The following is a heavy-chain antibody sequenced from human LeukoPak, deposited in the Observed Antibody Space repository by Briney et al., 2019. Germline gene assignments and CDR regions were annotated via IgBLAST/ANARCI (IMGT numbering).Heavy chain of an antibody. V-gene: IGHV3-30*18. CDR1: GFTFSSYG. CDR3: AKDRGQYIAVAGIGFDY. Sequence: PGGSLRLSCAASGFTFSSYGMHWVRQAPGKGLEWVAVMSYDGSNKFYADSVKGRFTISRDNSKNTLYLQMNSLRAEDTAVYYCAKDRGQYIAVAGIGFDYWGQGTLVTVSS. CDR2: MSYDGSNK. J-gene: IGHJ4*02. D-gene: IGHD6-19*01.